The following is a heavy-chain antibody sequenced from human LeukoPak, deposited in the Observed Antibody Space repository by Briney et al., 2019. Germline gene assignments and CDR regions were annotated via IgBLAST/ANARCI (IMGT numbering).Heavy chain of an antibody. J-gene: IGHJ4*02. D-gene: IGHD4-11*01. V-gene: IGHV3-7*01. CDR1: GFSFSSYW. CDR2: IKQDGSEK. Sequence: GGSLRLSSVASGFSFSSYWMAWVRQAPGKGPEWVASIKQDGSEKFYADSVKGRFTISKDNAQNSLYLRMNSLRGEDTAVYYCAREDHSNYEYWGQGTSVTVSS. CDR3: AREDHSNYEY.